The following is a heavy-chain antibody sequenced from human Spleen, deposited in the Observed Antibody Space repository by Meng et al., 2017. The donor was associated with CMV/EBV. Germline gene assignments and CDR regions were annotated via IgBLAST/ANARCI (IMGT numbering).Heavy chain of an antibody. CDR1: GFTFNGYD. D-gene: IGHD3-3*01. Sequence: GESLKISCAASGFTFNGYDMNWVRQAPGKGLEWVALIRNEGSHTYFADSVKGRFTVSRDNSRNTLYLQMNSLRAEDTAVYYCARDFYDFWSGYPLGYYYYGMDVWGQGTTVTVSS. V-gene: IGHV3-30*02. J-gene: IGHJ6*02. CDR2: IRNEGSHT. CDR3: ARDFYDFWSGYPLGYYYYGMDV.